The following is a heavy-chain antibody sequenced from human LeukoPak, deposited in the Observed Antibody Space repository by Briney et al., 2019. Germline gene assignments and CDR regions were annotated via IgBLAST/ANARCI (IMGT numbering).Heavy chain of an antibody. Sequence: GASVKVSCKASGYTFTNYYIHWLRQAPGQGLEWMGVINPSGGSTSYSQKFQGRVTMTRDMSTSTVYMELTSLRSEDTAVYYCAREVLAVMTVFDYWGQGNLVTVSS. V-gene: IGHV1-46*01. CDR2: INPSGGST. D-gene: IGHD3-16*01. J-gene: IGHJ4*02. CDR1: GYTFTNYY. CDR3: AREVLAVMTVFDY.